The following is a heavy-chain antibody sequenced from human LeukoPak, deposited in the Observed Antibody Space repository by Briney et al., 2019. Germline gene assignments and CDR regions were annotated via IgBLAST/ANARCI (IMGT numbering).Heavy chain of an antibody. J-gene: IGHJ5*02. CDR2: INIGGTNT. V-gene: IGHV3-11*01. Sequence: SWIRQAPGKGREWLSYINIGGTNTHYADCVKGRFTISRDNAKKSLYLEMNNLRAEDTAVYYCATDGAGFDTWGQGVLVTVSS. CDR3: ATDGAGFDT.